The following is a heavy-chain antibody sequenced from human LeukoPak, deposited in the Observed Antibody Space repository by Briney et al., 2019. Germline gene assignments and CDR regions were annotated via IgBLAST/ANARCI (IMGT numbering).Heavy chain of an antibody. V-gene: IGHV4-59*01. J-gene: IGHJ3*02. CDR3: ARPLASGSRPYAFDI. CDR1: GGSISSYY. Sequence: NPSETLSLTCTVSGGSISSYYWSWIRQPPGKGLEWIGYIYYSGSTNYNPSLKSRVTISVDTSKNQFSLKLSSVTAADTAVYYCARPLASGSRPYAFDIWGQGTMVTVSS. CDR2: IYYSGST. D-gene: IGHD1-26*01.